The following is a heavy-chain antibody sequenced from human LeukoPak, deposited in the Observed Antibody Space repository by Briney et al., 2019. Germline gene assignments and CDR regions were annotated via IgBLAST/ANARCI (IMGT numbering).Heavy chain of an antibody. CDR1: GGSMTGYY. CDR2: VHSSGGI. V-gene: IGHV4-59*08. D-gene: IGHD2-21*02. CDR3: TKLSDCGDDCYDRPHWFDP. Sequence: SETLSLTCTVSGGSMTGYYWAWIRQPPGKRLEWIGYVHSSGGIKYNPSLKSRVTVSIDMSRNQFSLNVRSVTAADTATYYCTKLSDCGDDCYDRPHWFDPWGQGRLVTVSS. J-gene: IGHJ5*02.